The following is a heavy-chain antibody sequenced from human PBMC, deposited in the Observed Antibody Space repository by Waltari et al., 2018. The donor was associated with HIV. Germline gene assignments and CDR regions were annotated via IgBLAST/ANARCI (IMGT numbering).Heavy chain of an antibody. V-gene: IGHV3-33*08. CDR1: GFDFSNFG. D-gene: IGHD1-1*01. J-gene: IGHJ4*02. Sequence: QVQLVESGGGVVQPGRSLILSCAASGFDFSNFGMHWVRQAPGKGLEWVGVIWFDSSNKYYGDSVKGRFTISRDNSKKTVYLQMNSLRGEDTAVYYCARLTREGYNGGFDYWGQGTLVTVSS. CDR3: ARLTREGYNGGFDY. CDR2: IWFDSSNK.